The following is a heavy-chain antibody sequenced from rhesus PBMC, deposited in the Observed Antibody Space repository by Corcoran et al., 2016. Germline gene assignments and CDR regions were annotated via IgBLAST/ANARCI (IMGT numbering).Heavy chain of an antibody. J-gene: IGHJ4*01. V-gene: IGHV3S5*01. CDR3: AKDWGY. CDR2: IMSGGDST. Sequence: EVQLVETGGGLVQPGGSLKLSCAASGFTFSSFGMSWVRQVPGKGLEGGSAIMSGGDSTFYADSVKGRFTISRDNAKNTLSLQMNSLRAEDTAVYYCAKDWGYWGQGVLVTVSS. D-gene: IGHD3-34*01. CDR1: GFTFSSFG.